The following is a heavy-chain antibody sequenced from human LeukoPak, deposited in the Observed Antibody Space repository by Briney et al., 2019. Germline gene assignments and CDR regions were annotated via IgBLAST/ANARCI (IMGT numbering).Heavy chain of an antibody. Sequence: PSETLSLTCTVSGGSISSYYWSWIRQPPGKGLEWIGYIYYSGSTNYNPSLKSRVTISVDTSKNQFSLKLSSVTAADTAVYYCARLGLYSGYEYYFDFWGQGTLVTVSS. CDR1: GGSISSYY. D-gene: IGHD5-12*01. CDR2: IYYSGST. CDR3: ARLGLYSGYEYYFDF. V-gene: IGHV4-59*01. J-gene: IGHJ4*02.